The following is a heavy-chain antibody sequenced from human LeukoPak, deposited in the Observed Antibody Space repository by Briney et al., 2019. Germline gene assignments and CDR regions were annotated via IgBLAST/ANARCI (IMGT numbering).Heavy chain of an antibody. V-gene: IGHV3-15*01. CDR1: GFTFSNAW. CDR3: TTGQNWNYVFGFDY. D-gene: IGHD1-7*01. Sequence: GGSLRLSGAASGFTFSNAWMSWVRQAPGKGLEWVGRIKSKTDGGTTDHAAPVKGRFTISRDDSKNTLYLQMNSLKAEDTAVYYCTTGQNWNYVFGFDYWGQGTLVTVSS. J-gene: IGHJ4*02. CDR2: IKSKTDGGTT.